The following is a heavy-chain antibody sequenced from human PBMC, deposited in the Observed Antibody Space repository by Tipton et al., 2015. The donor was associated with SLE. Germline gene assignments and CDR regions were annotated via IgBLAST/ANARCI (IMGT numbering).Heavy chain of an antibody. CDR1: GFTVSSNY. CDR3: AREECSGGSCFDF. V-gene: IGHV3-53*05. CDR2: IYGGGST. Sequence: SLRLSCAASGFTVSSNYMSWVRQAPGKGLEWVSVIYGGGSTYYADSVKGRFTISRDNSQNTLYLQMNRLRAEDTAVYFCAREECSGGSCFDFWGQGTLVTVSS. J-gene: IGHJ4*02. D-gene: IGHD2-15*01.